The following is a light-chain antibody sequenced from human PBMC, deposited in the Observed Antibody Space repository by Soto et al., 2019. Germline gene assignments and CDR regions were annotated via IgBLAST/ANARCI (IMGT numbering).Light chain of an antibody. V-gene: IGKV3-20*01. Sequence: EVVLTQSPGTLSLSPGERATLSCRASQSVSNNYFAWYQQKPGQAPRLLIFGSSDRATGLPDMFSGSGSGTDFTLTISRLEPEDFAVYYCQQYGSSPPYTFGQGTKLEIK. CDR3: QQYGSSPPYT. CDR2: GSS. CDR1: QSVSNNY. J-gene: IGKJ2*01.